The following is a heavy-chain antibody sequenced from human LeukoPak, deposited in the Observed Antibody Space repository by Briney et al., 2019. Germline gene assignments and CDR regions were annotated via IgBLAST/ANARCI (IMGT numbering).Heavy chain of an antibody. CDR3: ASAGYDYGDLNFDY. D-gene: IGHD4-17*01. CDR1: GGSIGSSSYY. J-gene: IGHJ4*02. CDR2: IYYSGST. Sequence: PSGTLSLTCTVSGGSIGSSSYYWGWIRQPPGKGLEWIGSIYYSGSTYYNPSLKSRVTISVDTSKNQFSLKLSSVTAADTAVYYCASAGYDYGDLNFDYWGQGTLVTVSS. V-gene: IGHV4-39*01.